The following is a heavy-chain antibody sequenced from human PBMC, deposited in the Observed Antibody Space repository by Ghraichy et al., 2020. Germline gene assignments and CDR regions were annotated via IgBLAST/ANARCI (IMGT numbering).Heavy chain of an antibody. D-gene: IGHD3-10*01. J-gene: IGHJ4*02. Sequence: GGSLRLSCAASGFTFSSYAMHWVRQAPGKGLEWVAVISYDGSNKYYADSVKGRFTISRDNSKNTLYLQMNSLRAEDTAVYYCAREAWRGGSGREGHMIADYWGQGTLVTVSS. V-gene: IGHV3-30*04. CDR3: AREAWRGGSGREGHMIADY. CDR1: GFTFSSYA. CDR2: ISYDGSNK.